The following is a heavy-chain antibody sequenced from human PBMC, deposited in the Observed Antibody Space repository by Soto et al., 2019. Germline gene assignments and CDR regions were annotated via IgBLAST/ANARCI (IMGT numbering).Heavy chain of an antibody. V-gene: IGHV4-31*03. Sequence: QVQLQESGPGLVKPSQTLSLICTVSGGSINSGGYYWNWIRQHPGKGLEWIGYIYYSGSTYYNPSLRSRVTISADTSENQFSLKLSSVTAADTAVHFCARGYRQSGYSSSWVFDYWGQGTLVNVSS. CDR2: IYYSGST. D-gene: IGHD6-13*01. CDR3: ARGYRQSGYSSSWVFDY. J-gene: IGHJ4*02. CDR1: GGSINSGGYY.